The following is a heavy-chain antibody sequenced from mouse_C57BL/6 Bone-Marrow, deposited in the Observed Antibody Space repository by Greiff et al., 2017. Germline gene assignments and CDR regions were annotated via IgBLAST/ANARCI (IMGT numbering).Heavy chain of an antibody. CDR3: ARDLFYYGFAY. Sequence: EVKLVESGGGLVKPGGSLKLSCAASGFTFSSYAMTWVRQTPEKRLEWVATISDGGSYTYYPDNVKGRFTISRYNAKNNLYLHMSHLKSEDTAMSYCARDLFYYGFAYWCRGNVVSVSA. V-gene: IGHV5-4*03. CDR1: GFTFSSYA. CDR2: ISDGGSYT. D-gene: IGHD2-1*01. J-gene: IGHJ3*01.